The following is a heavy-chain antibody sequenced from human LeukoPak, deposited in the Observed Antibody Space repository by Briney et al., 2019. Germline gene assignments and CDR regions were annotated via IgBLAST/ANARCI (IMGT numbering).Heavy chain of an antibody. V-gene: IGHV3-23*01. Sequence: PGRSLRPSWAASGLTSSDCAMASVRQAPGKGLGWVSAVAKTVGTTSADSVKGRFTNSRDNSKNTLYLQMNSLRAEDTGVYYCAKDWRCGTSDPDWYFDLWGRGTLVTVSS. CDR3: AKDWRCGTSDPDWYFDL. CDR2: VAKTVGTT. J-gene: IGHJ2*01. CDR1: GLTSSDCA. D-gene: IGHD2-8*02.